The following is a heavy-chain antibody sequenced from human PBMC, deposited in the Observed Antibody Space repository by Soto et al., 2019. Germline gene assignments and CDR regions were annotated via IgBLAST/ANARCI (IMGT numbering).Heavy chain of an antibody. CDR3: ASHDYAHYGMDV. Sequence: PSETLSLTCTVSGGSISSYYWSWIRQPPGKGLEWIGYIYYSGSTNYNPSLKSRVSISVDTSKNQFSLKLSSVTAADTAVYYCASHDYAHYGMDVWGQGTTVTVSS. J-gene: IGHJ6*02. V-gene: IGHV4-59*08. D-gene: IGHD3-16*01. CDR2: IYYSGST. CDR1: GGSISSYY.